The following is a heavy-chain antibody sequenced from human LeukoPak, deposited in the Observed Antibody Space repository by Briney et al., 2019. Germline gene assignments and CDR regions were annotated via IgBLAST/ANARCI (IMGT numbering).Heavy chain of an antibody. V-gene: IGHV3-30-3*02. CDR3: AKSSAPAVAGHFDY. D-gene: IGHD6-19*01. J-gene: IGHJ4*02. CDR2: ISYDGSNK. CDR1: GFTFSNHA. Sequence: GGSLRLSCAASGFTFSNHAMHWVRQAPGKGLEWVAVISYDGSNKKYADSVKGRFTISRDNSKNTLYLQMNTLRVEDTAVYYCAKSSAPAVAGHFDYWGQGTLVTVSS.